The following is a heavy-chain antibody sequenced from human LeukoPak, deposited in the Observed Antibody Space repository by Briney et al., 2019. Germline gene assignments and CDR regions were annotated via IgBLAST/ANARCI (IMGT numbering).Heavy chain of an antibody. CDR3: AKGNEYDTSGYDAFDI. Sequence: GRSLRLSCAASGFTFSSYGMHWVRQAPGKGLEWVAVISYDGSNKYYADSVKGRFTISRDNSKGTLYLQMNSLRTEDTAVYYCAKGNEYDTSGYDAFDIWGQGTMVTVSS. D-gene: IGHD3-22*01. CDR2: ISYDGSNK. V-gene: IGHV3-30*18. J-gene: IGHJ3*02. CDR1: GFTFSSYG.